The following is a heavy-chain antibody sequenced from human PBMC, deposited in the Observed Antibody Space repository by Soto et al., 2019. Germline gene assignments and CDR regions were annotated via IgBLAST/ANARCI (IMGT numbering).Heavy chain of an antibody. CDR1: GGSISTYY. D-gene: IGHD5-12*01. CDR2: SYYSGST. V-gene: IGHV4-59*08. Sequence: QVQLKESGPGLVKPSETLSLTCVVSGGSISTYYWSWIRQPPGKGLEWLGYSYYSGSTNYNPSLKGRVTTSVDTSKTQFSLRLTSVTAADTAVYYCARHVDIDQRGMDVWGQGTTVTVSS. J-gene: IGHJ6*02. CDR3: ARHVDIDQRGMDV.